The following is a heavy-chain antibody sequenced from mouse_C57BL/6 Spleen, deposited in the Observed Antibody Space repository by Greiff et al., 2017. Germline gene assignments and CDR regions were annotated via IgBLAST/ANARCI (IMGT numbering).Heavy chain of an antibody. CDR2: IKNKANGYTT. CDR3: ARHYYGSSYDY. J-gene: IGHJ2*01. Sequence: EVKLVESGGGLVQPGGSLSLSCAASGFTFTDYYMSWVRQPPGKALEWLGFIKNKANGYTTEYSASVKGRFTISRDNSQSILSLQMNARRAEDSATYYCARHYYGSSYDYWGQGTTLTVSS. D-gene: IGHD1-1*01. V-gene: IGHV7-3*01. CDR1: GFTFTDYY.